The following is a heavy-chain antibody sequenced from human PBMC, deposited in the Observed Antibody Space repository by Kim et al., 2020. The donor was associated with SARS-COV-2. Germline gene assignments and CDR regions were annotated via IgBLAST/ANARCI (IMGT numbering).Heavy chain of an antibody. CDR1: GFTFSSYS. D-gene: IGHD3-10*01. Sequence: GGSLRLSCAASGFTFSSYSMNWVRQAPGKGLEWVSSISSSSSYIYYADSVKGRFTISRDNAKNSLYLQMNSLRAEDTAVYYCARDLLQSVWFGELLSSYYYYGMDVWGQGTTVTVSS. CDR2: ISSSSSYI. V-gene: IGHV3-21*01. J-gene: IGHJ6*02. CDR3: ARDLLQSVWFGELLSSYYYYGMDV.